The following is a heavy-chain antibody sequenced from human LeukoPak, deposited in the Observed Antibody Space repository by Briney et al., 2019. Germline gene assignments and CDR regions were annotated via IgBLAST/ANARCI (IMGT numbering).Heavy chain of an antibody. CDR3: AKDRNAWPTNFDS. J-gene: IGHJ4*02. CDR2: ISWNSGGI. D-gene: IGHD5-24*01. Sequence: PGGSLRLSCAASGFTFDDYAMHWVRQAPGKGLEWVSGISWNSGGIGYADSVKGRFTISRDNAKNSLYLQMNSLRAEDTAIYYCAKDRNAWPTNFDSWGQGTLVTVSA. CDR1: GFTFDDYA. V-gene: IGHV3-9*01.